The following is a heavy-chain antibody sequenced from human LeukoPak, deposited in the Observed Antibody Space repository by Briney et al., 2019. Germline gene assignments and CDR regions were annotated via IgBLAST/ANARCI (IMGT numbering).Heavy chain of an antibody. CDR2: MNPNSGNT. D-gene: IGHD4-11*01. V-gene: IGHV1-8*03. J-gene: IGHJ6*03. CDR3: ARVISNYAYYYYMDV. Sequence: ASVKVSCKASGYTFTSYDINWVRQATGQGLEWMGWMNPNSGNTGYAQKFQGRVTITRNTSISTAYMELSSLRSEDTAVYYCARVISNYAYYYYMDVWGKGTTVTVSS. CDR1: GYTFTSYD.